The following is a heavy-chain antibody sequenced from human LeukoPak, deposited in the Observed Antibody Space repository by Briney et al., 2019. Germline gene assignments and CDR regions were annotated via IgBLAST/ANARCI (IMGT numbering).Heavy chain of an antibody. D-gene: IGHD3-22*01. CDR2: IKQDGSEK. CDR1: GFTFSSYW. V-gene: IGHV3-7*01. Sequence: PGGSLRLSCAASGFTFSSYWMSWVRQAPGKGLEWVANIKQDGSEKYYVHSVKGRFTVSRDNAKNSLYQQMNSLRAEDTAVYYCARDGYSYGDSSGYYGYWGQGTLVTVSS. J-gene: IGHJ4*02. CDR3: ARDGYSYGDSSGYYGY.